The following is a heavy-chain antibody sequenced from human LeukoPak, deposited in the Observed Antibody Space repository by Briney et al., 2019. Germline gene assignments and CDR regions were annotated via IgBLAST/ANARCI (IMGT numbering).Heavy chain of an antibody. D-gene: IGHD3-10*01. V-gene: IGHV4-30-2*01. CDR1: GGSISSGGYS. J-gene: IGHJ4*02. Sequence: SETLSLTCAVSGGSISSGGYSWSWIRQPPGKGLEWIGYIYHSGSTYYNPSLKNRVTISVDRSKNQFSLKLSSVTAADTAVYYCVGYYYGSGSYQDYWGQGTLVTVSS. CDR3: VGYYYGSGSYQDY. CDR2: IYHSGST.